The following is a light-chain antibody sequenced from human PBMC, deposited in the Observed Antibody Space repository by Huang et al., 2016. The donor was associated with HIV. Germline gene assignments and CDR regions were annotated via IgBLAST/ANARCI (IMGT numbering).Light chain of an antibody. CDR3: QKYNSAPPT. CDR1: QDISNY. CDR2: AAS. Sequence: DIQMTQSPSSLSASVGDRFTITCRASQDISNYLAWYQQKPGKAPNLLIYAASTVQSGVPSRFSGSGSGTDFTLTISSLQPEDVATYYCQKYNSAPPTFGQGTKVEIK. V-gene: IGKV1-27*01. J-gene: IGKJ1*01.